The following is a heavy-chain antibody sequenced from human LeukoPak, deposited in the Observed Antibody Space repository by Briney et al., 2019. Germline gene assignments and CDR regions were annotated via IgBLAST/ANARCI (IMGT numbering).Heavy chain of an antibody. CDR1: GGSISSGGYS. V-gene: IGHV4-30-2*05. D-gene: IGHD2-21*02. Sequence: SETLSLTCAVSGGSISSGGYSWSWIRQPPGKGLEWIGYIYHSGSTYYNPSLKSRVTISVDTSKNQFSLKLSSVTAADTAVYYCASGGDSADYWGQGTLVTVSS. CDR2: IYHSGST. CDR3: ASGGDSADY. J-gene: IGHJ4*02.